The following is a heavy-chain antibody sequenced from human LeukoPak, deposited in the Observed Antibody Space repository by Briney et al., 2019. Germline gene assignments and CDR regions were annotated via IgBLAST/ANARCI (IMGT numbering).Heavy chain of an antibody. V-gene: IGHV1-3*01. CDR2: INAGNGNT. CDR1: GYTFTSYA. CDR3: ARDGVQRYCSSTSCPRINWFDP. Sequence: ASVKVSCKASGYTFTSYAMHWVRQAPGQRLEWMGWINAGNGNTKYSQKFQGRVTITRDTSASTAYMELSSLRSEDTAVYYCARDGVQRYCSSTSCPRINWFDPWGQGTLVTVSS. D-gene: IGHD2-2*01. J-gene: IGHJ5*02.